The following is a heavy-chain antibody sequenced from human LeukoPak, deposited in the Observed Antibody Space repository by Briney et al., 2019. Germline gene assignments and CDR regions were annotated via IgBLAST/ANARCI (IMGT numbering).Heavy chain of an antibody. J-gene: IGHJ4*02. D-gene: IGHD3-3*01. V-gene: IGHV1-24*01. CDR3: ATARASADAWYYFDY. CDR2: FDPEDGET. CDR1: GYTLTELS. Sequence: ASVKVSCKVSGYTLTELSMHWVRQAPGKGLEWMGGFDPEDGETISAQKFQGRVTMTEDTSTDTAYMELSSLRSEDTAVYYCATARASADAWYYFDYWGQGTLVTVSS.